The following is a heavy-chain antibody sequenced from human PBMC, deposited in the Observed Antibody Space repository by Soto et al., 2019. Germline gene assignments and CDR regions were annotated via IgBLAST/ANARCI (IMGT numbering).Heavy chain of an antibody. CDR2: IWYDGSNK. D-gene: IGHD2-2*01. CDR1: GFTFSSYA. CDR3: ARSYCSSTSCYECFEY. V-gene: IGHV3-33*01. J-gene: IGHJ4*02. Sequence: GGSLRLSCAGSGFTFSSYAMHWVRQAPGKGLEWGAVIWYDGSNKYYADSVKGRFTISRDNSKNTLYLQMNSLRAEDTAVYYCARSYCSSTSCYECFEYWGQGTLVTVSS.